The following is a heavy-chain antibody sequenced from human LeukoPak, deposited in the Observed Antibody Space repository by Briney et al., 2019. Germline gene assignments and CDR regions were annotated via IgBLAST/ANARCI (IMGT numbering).Heavy chain of an antibody. CDR1: GFTFSTYG. Sequence: PGGSLRLSCAASGFTFSTYGMSWVRQAPGKGLEWVSATSDGGDRPYYADSVKGRFTISRDNSKSTLYLQMNSLRAEDTAVYYCAKRPPSSDAEYFQHWGQGTLVTVSS. CDR3: AKRPPSSDAEYFQH. V-gene: IGHV3-23*01. CDR2: TSDGGDRP. J-gene: IGHJ1*01. D-gene: IGHD6-6*01.